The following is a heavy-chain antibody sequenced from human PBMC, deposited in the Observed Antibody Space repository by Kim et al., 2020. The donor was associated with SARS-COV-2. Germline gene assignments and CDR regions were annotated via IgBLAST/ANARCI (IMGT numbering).Heavy chain of an antibody. J-gene: IGHJ4*02. V-gene: IGHV4-59*01. CDR2: IYYSGST. CDR3: ATNDYVWGSYRH. D-gene: IGHD3-16*02. CDR1: GGSISSYY. Sequence: SETLSLTCTVSGGSISSYYWSWIRQPPGKGLEWIGYIYYSGSTNYNPSLKSRVTISVDTSKNQFSLKLSSVTAADTAVYYCATNDYVWGSYRHWGQGTLVTVSS.